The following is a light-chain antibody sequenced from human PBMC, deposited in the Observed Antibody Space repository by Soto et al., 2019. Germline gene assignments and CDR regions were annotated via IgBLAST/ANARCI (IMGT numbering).Light chain of an antibody. CDR3: QQHNNWPRT. V-gene: IGKV3-15*01. CDR1: QSVSSN. CDR2: GAS. Sequence: EIVMTQSPATLSVSPGERATLSCRTSQSVSSNLAWYQQKPGQAPRLLIYGASTRATGIAARFSGSGSGTEFTLTISSLQSEDFAVYYCQQHNNWPRTFGQGTKVDNK. J-gene: IGKJ1*01.